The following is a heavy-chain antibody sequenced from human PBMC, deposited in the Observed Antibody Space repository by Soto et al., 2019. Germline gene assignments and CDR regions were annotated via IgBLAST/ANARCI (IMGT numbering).Heavy chain of an antibody. V-gene: IGHV1-8*01. CDR1: GYTFTSYD. CDR3: ARGPPYPYYAFWSGTTKGGMGV. J-gene: IGHJ6*02. CDR2: MNPNSGNT. D-gene: IGHD3-3*01. Sequence: QVQLVQSGAEVKKPGASVKVSCKASGYTFTSYDINWVRQATGQGLEWMVWMNPNSGNTGYAQKSRGSVTRIRNTSIGTAYMELSSLRSEDKAVYYCARGPPYPYYAFWSGTTKGGMGVWGQGTTVTVSS.